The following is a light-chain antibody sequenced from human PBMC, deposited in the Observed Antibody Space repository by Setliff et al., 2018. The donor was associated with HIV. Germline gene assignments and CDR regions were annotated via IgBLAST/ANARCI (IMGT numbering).Light chain of an antibody. Sequence: QSVLTQPASVSGSPGQSITISCTGTSSDIGGYNYVSWYQQHPGKAPKLIIYDVSNRPSGVSNRFSGSKSGNTASLTISGLRTEDEAEYYCCSYASSGSLVFGAGTKVTVL. CDR3: CSYASSGSLV. V-gene: IGLV2-14*03. J-gene: IGLJ1*01. CDR2: DVS. CDR1: SSDIGGYNY.